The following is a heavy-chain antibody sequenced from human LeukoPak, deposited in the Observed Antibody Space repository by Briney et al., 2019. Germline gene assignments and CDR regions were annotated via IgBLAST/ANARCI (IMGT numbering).Heavy chain of an antibody. CDR3: AEGEPAGDY. CDR2: IYYTGTT. Sequence: PSETLSLTCTVSGGSISGTYYWSWIRQPPGKGLEWIGYIYYTGTTDSNPSLKSRVTISLDTSKNQFSLNLSSVTAADTAVYYCAEGEPAGDYWGQGTLVTVSS. V-gene: IGHV4-59*08. J-gene: IGHJ4*02. CDR1: GGSISGTYY. D-gene: IGHD3-16*01.